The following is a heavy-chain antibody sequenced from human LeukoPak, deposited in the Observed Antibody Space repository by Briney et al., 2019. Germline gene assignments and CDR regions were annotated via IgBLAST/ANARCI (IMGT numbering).Heavy chain of an antibody. CDR1: GGSFRGYY. Sequence: SETLSLTCDVYGGSFRGYYWSWIRQPPGKGLEWIGEINRSGSTNYNPSLKSRVTISVDTSKNQFSLKLSSVTAADTAVYYCARRRGPFYYGSGSLPNWFDPWGQGTLVTVSS. D-gene: IGHD3-10*01. J-gene: IGHJ5*02. CDR2: INRSGST. CDR3: ARRRGPFYYGSGSLPNWFDP. V-gene: IGHV4-34*01.